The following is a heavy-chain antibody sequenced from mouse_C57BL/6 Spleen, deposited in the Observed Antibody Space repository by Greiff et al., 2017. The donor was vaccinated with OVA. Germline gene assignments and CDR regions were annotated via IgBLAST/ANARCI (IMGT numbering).Heavy chain of an antibody. CDR1: GYTFTSYW. CDR3: ARLDSGNYFDY. CDR2: IDPSDSET. J-gene: IGHJ2*01. V-gene: IGHV1-52*01. Sequence: QVHVKQPGAELVRPGSSVKLSCKASGYTFTSYWMHWVKQRPIQGLEWIGNIDPSDSETHYNQKFKDKATLTVDKSSSTAYMQLSSLTSEDSAVYYCARLDSGNYFDYWGQGTTLTVSS.